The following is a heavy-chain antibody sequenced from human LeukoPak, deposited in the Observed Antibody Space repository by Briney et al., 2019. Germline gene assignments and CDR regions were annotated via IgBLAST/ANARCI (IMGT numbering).Heavy chain of an antibody. V-gene: IGHV4-39*07. D-gene: IGHD6-19*01. J-gene: IGHJ4*02. CDR1: GGSISSSSYY. CDR2: IYYSGST. Sequence: SETLSLTCTVFGGSISSSSYYWGWIRQPPGKGLEWIGSIYYSGSTNYNPSLKSRVTISVDKSKNQFSLKLSSVTAADTAVYYCARDSSGLDYWGQGTLVTVSS. CDR3: ARDSSGLDY.